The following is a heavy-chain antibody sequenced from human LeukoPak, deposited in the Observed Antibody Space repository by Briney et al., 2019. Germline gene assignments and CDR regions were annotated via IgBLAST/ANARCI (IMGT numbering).Heavy chain of an antibody. Sequence: SETLSLTCTVSGGSISSYSWSWIRQPPAKGLEWIGSIYYSGSTNYNPSLKSRVTISVDTSMNQFSLKLSSVTAADTAVYYCARESDSYDTSGYFRYWGQGTLVTVSS. D-gene: IGHD3-22*01. CDR2: IYYSGST. CDR1: GGSISSYS. CDR3: ARESDSYDTSGYFRY. J-gene: IGHJ4*02. V-gene: IGHV4-59*01.